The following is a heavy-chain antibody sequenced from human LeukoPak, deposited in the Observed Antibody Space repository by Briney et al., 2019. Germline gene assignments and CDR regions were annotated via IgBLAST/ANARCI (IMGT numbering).Heavy chain of an antibody. Sequence: SETLSLTCTVWGGSISSYYWSWIRQPAGKGLEWIGRIYTSGSTNYNPSLKSRVTMSVDTSKNQFSLKLSSVTAADTAVYYCAREWAYCSGGSCYRWFDPWGQGTLVTVSS. CDR2: IYTSGST. J-gene: IGHJ5*02. CDR3: AREWAYCSGGSCYRWFDP. V-gene: IGHV4-4*07. CDR1: GGSISSYY. D-gene: IGHD2-15*01.